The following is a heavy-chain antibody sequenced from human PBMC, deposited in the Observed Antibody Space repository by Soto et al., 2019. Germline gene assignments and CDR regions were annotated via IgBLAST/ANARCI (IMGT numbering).Heavy chain of an antibody. CDR1: GFTLSDHY. CDR2: LRSKPRGSTT. J-gene: IGHJ3*02. Sequence: PGGSLRLSCVASGFTLSDHYMDWIRQTPGKGMEWIARLRSKPRGSTTEYAASVRGRFTVSRDDSQNSLFLQLNSLSTDDSAIYYCARGLNSFDMWGQGTMVTVSS. V-gene: IGHV3-72*01. D-gene: IGHD2-21*01. CDR3: ARGLNSFDM.